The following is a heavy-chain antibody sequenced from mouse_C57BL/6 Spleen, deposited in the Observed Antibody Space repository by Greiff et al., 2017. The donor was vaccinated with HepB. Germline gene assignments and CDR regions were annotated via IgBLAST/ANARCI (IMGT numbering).Heavy chain of an antibody. CDR2: IYPGDGDT. Sequence: QLQQSGAELVKPGASVKISCKASGYAFSSYWMNWVKQRPGKGLEWIGQIYPGDGDTNYNGKFKGKATLTADKSSSTAYMQLSSLTSEDSAVYFCARCLYGSSYWYFDVWGTGTTVTVSS. J-gene: IGHJ1*03. D-gene: IGHD1-1*01. CDR1: GYAFSSYW. V-gene: IGHV1-80*01. CDR3: ARCLYGSSYWYFDV.